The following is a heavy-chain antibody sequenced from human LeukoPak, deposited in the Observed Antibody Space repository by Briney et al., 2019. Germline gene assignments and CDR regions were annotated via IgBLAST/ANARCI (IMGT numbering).Heavy chain of an antibody. CDR3: ARLSSDLSHFDY. CDR1: GGSISSSKW. V-gene: IGHV4/OR15-8*01. D-gene: IGHD3-16*02. CDR2: NAHSGSL. Sequence: SETLSLTCVVSGGSISSSKWWGGGRRPPGRGGERMGENAHSGSLNYNPSFASRVTISVDKSKNQFSLSLTSVTAADTAMYYCARLSSDLSHFDYWGQGTLASVSS. J-gene: IGHJ4*02.